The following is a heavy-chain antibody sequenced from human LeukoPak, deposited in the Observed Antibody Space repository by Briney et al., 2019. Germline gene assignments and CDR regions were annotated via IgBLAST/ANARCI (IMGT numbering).Heavy chain of an antibody. CDR2: IWYDGSNK. Sequence: GRSLRLSCAASGFTFSSYGMHWVRQAPGKGLEWVAVIWYDGSNKYYADSVKGRFTISRDNSKNTLYLQMNSLRAEDTAVYYCARTEGYYTDFDYWGQGTLVTVSS. J-gene: IGHJ4*02. CDR3: ARTEGYYTDFDY. V-gene: IGHV3-33*01. CDR1: GFTFSSYG. D-gene: IGHD3-3*01.